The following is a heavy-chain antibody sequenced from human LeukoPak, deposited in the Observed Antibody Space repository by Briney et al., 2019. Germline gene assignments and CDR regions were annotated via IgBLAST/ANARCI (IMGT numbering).Heavy chain of an antibody. V-gene: IGHV4-34*01. Sequence: SETLSLTCGVYGGSSSGHYWTWIRQPPGKGLEWIGEINHLGSTDYSPSLKSRVTISVDTSKNHFSLKLRSVTAADTAVYYCASPATGNKDGFDYWGRGTLVTVSS. J-gene: IGHJ4*02. CDR3: ASPATGNKDGFDY. D-gene: IGHD6-13*01. CDR2: INHLGST. CDR1: GGSSSGHY.